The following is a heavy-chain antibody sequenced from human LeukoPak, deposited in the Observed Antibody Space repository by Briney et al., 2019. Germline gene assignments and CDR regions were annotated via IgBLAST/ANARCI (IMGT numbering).Heavy chain of an antibody. CDR1: GFTVSSNF. J-gene: IGHJ4*02. CDR2: IYSGGTT. V-gene: IGHV3-53*01. Sequence: GGSLRLSCAASGFTVSSNFMSWVRQAPGKGLEWVSVIYSGGTTYYADSVKGRFTISRDNAKNSLYLQMNSLRAEDTAVYYCARDDGVAGTEGYWGQGTLVTVSS. CDR3: ARDDGVAGTEGY. D-gene: IGHD6-19*01.